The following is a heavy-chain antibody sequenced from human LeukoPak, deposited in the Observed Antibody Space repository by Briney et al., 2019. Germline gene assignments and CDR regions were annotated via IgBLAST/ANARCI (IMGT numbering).Heavy chain of an antibody. Sequence: GGSLRLSCAASGFTFSSYDMTWVRQAPGRGLEWVSSIRPSGDNTYYGDSVKSRFTVSRDNSKNTVYLEMNNMRVDDTAVYYCARVAGWHWFDPWGQGTLVTVSS. CDR1: GFTFSSYD. D-gene: IGHD6-19*01. CDR3: ARVAGWHWFDP. V-gene: IGHV3-23*01. J-gene: IGHJ5*02. CDR2: IRPSGDNT.